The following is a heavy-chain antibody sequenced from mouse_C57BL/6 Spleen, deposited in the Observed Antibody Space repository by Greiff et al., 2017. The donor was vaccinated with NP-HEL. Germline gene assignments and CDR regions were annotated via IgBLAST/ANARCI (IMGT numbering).Heavy chain of an antibody. V-gene: IGHV5-17*01. CDR3: ATPYYYGSSHGYFDY. J-gene: IGHJ2*01. CDR1: GFTFSDYG. CDR2: ISSGSSTI. Sequence: EVQLVESGGGLVKPGGSLKLSCAASGFTFSDYGMHWVRQAPEKGLEWVAYISSGSSTIYYADTVKGRFTISRDNAKNTLFLQMTRLRSEDTAMYYCATPYYYGSSHGYFDYWGQGTTLTVSS. D-gene: IGHD1-1*01.